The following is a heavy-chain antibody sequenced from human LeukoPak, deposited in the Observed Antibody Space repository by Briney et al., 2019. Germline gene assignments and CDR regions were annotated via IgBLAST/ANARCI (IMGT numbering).Heavy chain of an antibody. Sequence: SETLSLTCTVSGGSISSYYWSWIRQPPGKGLEWIGYIYYSGSTNYNPSLKSRVTISVDTSKNQFSLKLSSVTAADTAVYYCARHSTYYDILTGYYNGAFDIWGQGTMVTVSS. CDR2: IYYSGST. CDR3: ARHSTYYDILTGYYNGAFDI. CDR1: GGSISSYY. J-gene: IGHJ3*02. D-gene: IGHD3-9*01. V-gene: IGHV4-59*01.